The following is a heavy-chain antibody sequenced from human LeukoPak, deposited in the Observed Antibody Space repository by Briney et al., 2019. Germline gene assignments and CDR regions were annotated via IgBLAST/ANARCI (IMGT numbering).Heavy chain of an antibody. Sequence: GGSLRLSCVASGFTFSENAMNWVRQAPDKGLEWVAYIGVDESFIEYADSVKGRFTISRDNSENTLFLQMNSLRRDDTAVYFCAEDFWNFRDSWGQGTLVSVSS. CDR1: GFTFSENA. CDR2: IGVDESFI. J-gene: IGHJ5*01. V-gene: IGHV3-30*02. D-gene: IGHD3-3*01. CDR3: AEDFWNFRDS.